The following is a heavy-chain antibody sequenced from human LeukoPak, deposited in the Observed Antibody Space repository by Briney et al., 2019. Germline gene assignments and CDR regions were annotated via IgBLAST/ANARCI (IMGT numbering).Heavy chain of an antibody. V-gene: IGHV3-23*01. CDR1: GFTFSNYA. D-gene: IGHD3-22*01. CDR3: AKYDRVTMLLVVISDNAFDV. J-gene: IGHJ3*01. CDR2: IRGSDGTT. Sequence: GGSLRLSCAAAGFTFSNYAMTWDRQAPGKGLEWVSTIRGSDGTTFYADSVKGRFSISRDNSANTLYLQMNSLRAEDTAVYYCAKYDRVTMLLVVISDNAFDVWGQRTTVTVSS.